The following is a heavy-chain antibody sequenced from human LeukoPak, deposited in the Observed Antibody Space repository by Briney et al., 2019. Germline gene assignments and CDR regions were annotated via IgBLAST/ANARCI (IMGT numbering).Heavy chain of an antibody. CDR1: GFTFNTFN. V-gene: IGHV3-21*01. CDR3: ARGHYDVLAASYKWTPDY. D-gene: IGHD3-9*01. CDR2: ITSGGDYI. J-gene: IGHJ4*01. Sequence: PGGSLRLSCAASGFTFNTFNMNWVRQAPVKGLEWVSSITSGGDYIYYAGSVKGRFTTSRDNAKNSLSLQLNSLRVEDTAGYYCARGHYDVLAASYKWTPDYWGQGTLVTVSS.